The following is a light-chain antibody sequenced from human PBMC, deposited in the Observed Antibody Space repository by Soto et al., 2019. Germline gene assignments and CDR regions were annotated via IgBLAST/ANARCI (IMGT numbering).Light chain of an antibody. V-gene: IGLV2-8*01. J-gene: IGLJ2*01. Sequence: QSALTQPPSASGSPGQSVTISCTGTSSDVGGYNYVSWYQQHPGKAPKLMIYEVSKRSSGVPDRFSGSKSGNTASLTVSGLRAEDEADYYCSSYAGSNNVVFGGGTKVTVL. CDR1: SSDVGGYNY. CDR3: SSYAGSNNVV. CDR2: EVS.